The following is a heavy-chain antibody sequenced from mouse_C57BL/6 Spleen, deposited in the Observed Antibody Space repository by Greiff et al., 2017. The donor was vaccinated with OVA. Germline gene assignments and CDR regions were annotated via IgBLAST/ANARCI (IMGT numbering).Heavy chain of an antibody. CDR1: GYTFTSYW. Sequence: QVQLQQPGAELVRPGTSVKLSCKASGYTFTSYWMHWVKQRPGQGLEWIGVIDPSDSYTNYNQKFKGKATLTVDTSSNTAYMQLSSLTSDDSAVYYCAPYYGSSPWFAYWGQGTLVTVSA. J-gene: IGHJ3*01. CDR3: APYYGSSPWFAY. D-gene: IGHD1-1*01. V-gene: IGHV1-59*01. CDR2: IDPSDSYT.